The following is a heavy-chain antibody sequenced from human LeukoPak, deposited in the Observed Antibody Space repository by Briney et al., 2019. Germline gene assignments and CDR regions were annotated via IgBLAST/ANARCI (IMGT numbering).Heavy chain of an antibody. CDR2: ISSSSSYI. Sequence: PGGSLRLSCAASGFTFSSYSMNWVRQAPGKGLEWVSSISSSSSYIYYADSVKGRFTISRDNAKNSLYLEMNSLRAGDTAVYYCARGNAGGAPNWDYSDYWGQGTLVTVSS. J-gene: IGHJ4*02. V-gene: IGHV3-21*01. D-gene: IGHD1-1*01. CDR1: GFTFSSYS. CDR3: ARGNAGGAPNWDYSDY.